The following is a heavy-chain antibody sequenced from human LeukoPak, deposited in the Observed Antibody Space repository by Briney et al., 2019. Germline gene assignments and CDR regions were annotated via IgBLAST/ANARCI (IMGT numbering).Heavy chain of an antibody. D-gene: IGHD6-19*01. CDR3: ARVSSRVAGHLDFDY. CDR2: IYYSGST. J-gene: IGHJ4*02. Sequence: SETLSLTCTVSGGSISSGGYYWSWIRQHPGKGLEWIGYIYYSGSTYYNPSLKSRVTISVDTSKNQFSLKLSSVTAADTAVYYCARVSSRVAGHLDFDYWGQGTLVTVPS. CDR1: GGSISSGGYY. V-gene: IGHV4-31*03.